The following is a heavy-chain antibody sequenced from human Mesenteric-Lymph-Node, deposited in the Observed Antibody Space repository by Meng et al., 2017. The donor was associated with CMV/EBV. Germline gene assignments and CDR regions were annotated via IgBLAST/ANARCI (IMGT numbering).Heavy chain of an antibody. Sequence: GGSLRLSCVTSGFIFSSYWMSWVRQAPGKGLEWVANIKQDGSQKDYVDSVKGRFTISRDTSKNTLYLQTNSLRAEDTAVYYCARDLGEGGWNAFAIWGQGTMVTVSS. V-gene: IGHV3-7*01. CDR3: ARDLGEGGWNAFAI. CDR2: IKQDGSQK. J-gene: IGHJ3*02. CDR1: GFIFSSYW. D-gene: IGHD6-19*01.